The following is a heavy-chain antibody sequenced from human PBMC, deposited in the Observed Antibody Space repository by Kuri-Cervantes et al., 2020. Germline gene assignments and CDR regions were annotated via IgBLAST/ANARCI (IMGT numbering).Heavy chain of an antibody. CDR1: GFTVSSKH. V-gene: IGHV3-53*01. CDR2: IYSGGST. J-gene: IGHJ4*02. Sequence: GGSLRLSCAASGFTVSSKHMTWVRQAPGKGLEWVSVIYSGGSTNCADSVKGRFTISRDNSKNTLFLQMNSLRAEDTAVYYCARSYSYDTSGYFDYWGQGTLVTVSS. CDR3: ARSYSYDTSGYFDY. D-gene: IGHD3-22*01.